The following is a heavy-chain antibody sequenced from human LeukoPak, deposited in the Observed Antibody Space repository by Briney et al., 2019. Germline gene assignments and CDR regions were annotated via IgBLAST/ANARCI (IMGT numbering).Heavy chain of an antibody. Sequence: PGGSLRLSCAASGFTFSSYSMNWVRQAPGKGLEWVSSISSSSSYIYYADSVKGRFTISRDNAKNTVFLQMNSLRAEDTAVYYCARVGGRDGYNYPSYFDYWGQGTLVTVSS. CDR3: ARVGGRDGYNYPSYFDY. V-gene: IGHV3-21*01. CDR1: GFTFSSYS. J-gene: IGHJ4*02. CDR2: ISSSSSYI. D-gene: IGHD5-24*01.